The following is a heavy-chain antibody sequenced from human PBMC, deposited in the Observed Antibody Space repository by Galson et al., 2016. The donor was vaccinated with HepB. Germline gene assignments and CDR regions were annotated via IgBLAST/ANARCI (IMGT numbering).Heavy chain of an antibody. D-gene: IGHD1-26*01. J-gene: IGHJ6*04. CDR2: ISRSGDST. CDR1: GFTFNNYG. CDR3: VQGSTAPAV. V-gene: IGHV3-23*01. Sequence: LRLSCAASGFTFNNYGMTWVRQAPGKGLEVVSSISRSGDSTDYADSVKGRFTISRDNSKNTLSLQMNSLRAEDTAVYYCVQGSTAPAVWGKGPRSPSPQ.